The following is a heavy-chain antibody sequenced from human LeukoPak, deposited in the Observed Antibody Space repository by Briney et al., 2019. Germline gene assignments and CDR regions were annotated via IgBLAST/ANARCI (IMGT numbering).Heavy chain of an antibody. CDR3: ARDYYGSGSYSWFDP. Sequence: GGSLRLSCAASGFIFSSYAINWVRQAPGKGLEWVSSMRSISPYIYYADSVKGRFTISRDNSKNTLYLQMNSLRAEDTAVYYCARDYYGSGSYSWFDPWGQGTLVTVSS. V-gene: IGHV3-21*01. D-gene: IGHD3-10*01. J-gene: IGHJ5*02. CDR2: MRSISPYI. CDR1: GFIFSSYA.